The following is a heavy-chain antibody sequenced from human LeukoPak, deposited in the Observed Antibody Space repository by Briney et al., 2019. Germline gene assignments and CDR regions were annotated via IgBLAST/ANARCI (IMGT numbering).Heavy chain of an antibody. J-gene: IGHJ4*02. CDR2: ISYDGSNK. V-gene: IGHV3-30*18. Sequence: GGSLRLSCAASGFTFSSYGMHWVRQAPGKGLEWVAVISYDGSNKYYADSVKGRFTISRDNSKNTLYLQMNSLRAEDTAVYYCAKARQDEILDYWGQGTLVTVSS. D-gene: IGHD5-18*01. CDR1: GFTFSSYG. CDR3: AKARQDEILDY.